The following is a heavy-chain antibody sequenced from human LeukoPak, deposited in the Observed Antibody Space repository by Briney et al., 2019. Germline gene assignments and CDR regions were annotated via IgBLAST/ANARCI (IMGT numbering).Heavy chain of an antibody. J-gene: IGHJ5*02. CDR1: GGTFSSYD. V-gene: IGHV1-69*04. Sequence: ASVKVSCKASGGTFSSYDISRVREAPGQGLEWMGRIIPIFGIANYAQKFQGRVTITADKSTSTAYMELSSLRSEDTAVYYCARYCSSTSCSDVWFDPWGQGTLVTVSS. CDR2: IIPIFGIA. CDR3: ARYCSSTSCSDVWFDP. D-gene: IGHD2-2*01.